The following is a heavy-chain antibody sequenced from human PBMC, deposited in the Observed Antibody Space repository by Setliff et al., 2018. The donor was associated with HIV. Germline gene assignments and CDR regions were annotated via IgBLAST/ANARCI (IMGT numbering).Heavy chain of an antibody. V-gene: IGHV3-NL1*01. D-gene: IGHD3-10*01. CDR2: IGSNGGST. CDR1: GFTFNTYD. J-gene: IGHJ6*02. CDR3: ARDQLAMVRRNGMDV. Sequence: PGGSLRLSCTVSGFTFNTYDMHWVRQAPGKGLEWVSVIGSNGGSTYYADSVKGRFTISRDNSKNTLYVQMNSLRAEDTAVYYCARDQLAMVRRNGMDVWGQGTTVTVSS.